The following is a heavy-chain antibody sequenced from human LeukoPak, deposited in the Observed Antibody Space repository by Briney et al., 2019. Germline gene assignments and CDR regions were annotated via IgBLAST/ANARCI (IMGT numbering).Heavy chain of an antibody. J-gene: IGHJ4*02. CDR2: IKQDGSEK. V-gene: IGHV3-7*01. CDR3: ARGRVVVVAATPWFDY. Sequence: GGSLRLSCAASGFTFSSYWMSWVRQAPGKGLEWVANIKQDGSEKYYVDSVKGRFTISRDNAKNSLYLQMNSLRAEDTAVYYCARGRVVVVAATPWFDYWGQGTLVTVSS. CDR1: GFTFSSYW. D-gene: IGHD2-15*01.